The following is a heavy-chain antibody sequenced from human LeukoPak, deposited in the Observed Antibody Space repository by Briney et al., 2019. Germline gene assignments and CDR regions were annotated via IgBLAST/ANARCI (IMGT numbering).Heavy chain of an antibody. J-gene: IGHJ5*02. D-gene: IGHD5-18*01. CDR1: GGSISSYY. CDR2: IYYSGST. V-gene: IGHV4-59*01. Sequence: SETLSLTCTVSGGSISSYYWSWIRQPPGKGLWWIGYIYYSGSTNYNPSLKSRVTISVDTSKNQFSLKLSSVTAADTAVYYCARDPMDTAMATSWGQGTLVTVSS. CDR3: ARDPMDTAMATS.